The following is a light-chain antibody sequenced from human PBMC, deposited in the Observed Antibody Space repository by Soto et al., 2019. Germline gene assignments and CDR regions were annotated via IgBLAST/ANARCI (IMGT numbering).Light chain of an antibody. CDR3: HQYDSWT. CDR2: GAS. CDR1: QSVSSNY. Sequence: ESVSTQSPGTLSLSPVERATLSCRASQSVSSNYLAGYQPKPGPAPRLLIYGASSRATPTPDRFSGSGSGTDFTLTISRMEPEDFAAYYCHQYDSWTFGQGTKVDIK. J-gene: IGKJ1*01. V-gene: IGKV3-20*01.